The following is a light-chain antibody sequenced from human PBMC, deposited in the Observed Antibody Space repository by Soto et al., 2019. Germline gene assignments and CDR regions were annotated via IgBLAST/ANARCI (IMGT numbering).Light chain of an antibody. J-gene: IGKJ4*01. V-gene: IGKV1-27*01. Sequence: DIQMTQSPSSLSASEGDRVTITCRASQAIRNYLAWYQQEPGKVPKLLIYGASALQLGVSSWFSGNGSGTDFTLTISSLLPEDAATYYCQQYDIVPLTFGGGTKVEIK. CDR3: QQYDIVPLT. CDR1: QAIRNY. CDR2: GAS.